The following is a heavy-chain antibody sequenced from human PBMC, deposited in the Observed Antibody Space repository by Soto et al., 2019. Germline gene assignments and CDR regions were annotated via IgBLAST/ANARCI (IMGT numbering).Heavy chain of an antibody. V-gene: IGHV3-21*01. CDR2: ISSSSSYI. CDR1: GFTFSSYS. Sequence: GGSLRLSCAASGFTFSSYSMNWVRQAPGKGLEWVSSISSSSSYIYYADSVKGRFTISRDNAKNSLYLQMNSLRAEDTAVYYCARANRITGTTVFDYWGQGTLVTVSS. CDR3: ARANRITGTTVFDY. J-gene: IGHJ4*02. D-gene: IGHD1-7*01.